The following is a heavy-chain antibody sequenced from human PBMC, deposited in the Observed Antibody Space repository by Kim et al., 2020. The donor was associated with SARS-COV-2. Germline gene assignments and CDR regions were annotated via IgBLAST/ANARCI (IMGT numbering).Heavy chain of an antibody. Sequence: SETLSLTCTVSGGSISSSSYYWGWIRQPPGKGLEWIGSIYYSGSTYYNPSLKSRVTISVDTSKNQFSLKLSSVTAADTAVYYCARDGSSASYYYYGMDV. CDR3: ARDGSSASYYYYGMDV. CDR2: IYYSGST. J-gene: IGHJ6*01. D-gene: IGHD6-6*01. CDR1: GGSISSSSYY. V-gene: IGHV4-39*07.